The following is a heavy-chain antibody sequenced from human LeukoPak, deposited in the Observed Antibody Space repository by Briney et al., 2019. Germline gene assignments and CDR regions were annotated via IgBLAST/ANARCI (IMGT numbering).Heavy chain of an antibody. J-gene: IGHJ6*03. CDR2: IYYSGST. V-gene: IGHV4-59*11. CDR1: GGSISSHY. Sequence: SETLSLTCTVSGGSISSHYWSWIRQPPGKGLEWIGYIYYSGSTNYNPSLKSRVTISVDTSKNQFSLKLSSVTAADTAAYYCARAAGKEGYYYYYYYMDVWGKGTTVTVSS. CDR3: ARAAGKEGYYYYYYYMDV. D-gene: IGHD6-13*01.